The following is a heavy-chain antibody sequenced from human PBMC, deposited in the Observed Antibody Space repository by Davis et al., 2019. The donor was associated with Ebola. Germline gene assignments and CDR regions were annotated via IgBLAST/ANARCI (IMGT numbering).Heavy chain of an antibody. CDR1: GGSFSGYY. V-gene: IGHV4-34*01. CDR3: ARKTSY. Sequence: SETLSLTCAVYGGSFSGYYWSWIRQPPGKGLEWIGEINHSGSTNYNPSLKSRVTISVDTSKNQFSLKLSSVTAADTAVYYCARKTSYWGQGTLVTVSS. J-gene: IGHJ4*02. CDR2: INHSGST.